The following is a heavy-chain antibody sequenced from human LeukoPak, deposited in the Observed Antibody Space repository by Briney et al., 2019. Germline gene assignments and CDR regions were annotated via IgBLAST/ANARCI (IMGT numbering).Heavy chain of an antibody. CDR2: INSDGSST. Sequence: GGSLRLSCAASGFTFSSYWMHWVRQAPGKGLVWVSRINSDGSSTSYADSVKGRFTISRDNAKNTLYLQMNSLRAEDTAVYYCARESYYGPDDYYYYGMDVWGQGTTVTVSS. V-gene: IGHV3-74*01. D-gene: IGHD3-10*01. CDR1: GFTFSSYW. CDR3: ARESYYGPDDYYYYGMDV. J-gene: IGHJ6*02.